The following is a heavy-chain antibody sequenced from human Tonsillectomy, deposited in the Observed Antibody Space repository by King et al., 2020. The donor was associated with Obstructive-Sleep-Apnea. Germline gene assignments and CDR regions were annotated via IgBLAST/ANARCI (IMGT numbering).Heavy chain of an antibody. CDR3: ARGTRIAVAGTEQDY. CDR1: GFTVSSNY. D-gene: IGHD6-19*01. J-gene: IGHJ4*02. CDR2: IYSGGST. V-gene: IGHV3-66*01. Sequence: VQLVESGGGLVQPGGSLRLSCAASGFTVSSNYMSWVRQAPGKGLEWVSVIYSGGSTYYADSVKGRFTISRDNSKNTLYLQMNSLRAEDTAVYYCARGTRIAVAGTEQDYWGQGTLVTVSS.